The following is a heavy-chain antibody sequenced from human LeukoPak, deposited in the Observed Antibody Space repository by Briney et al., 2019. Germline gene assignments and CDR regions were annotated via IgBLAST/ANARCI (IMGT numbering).Heavy chain of an antibody. V-gene: IGHV1-2*02. J-gene: IGHJ4*02. CDR3: AREIYGSFYY. D-gene: IGHD1-26*01. CDR2: IIPNSGGK. Sequence: ASVKVSCKASGYTFTGYYMHWVRKAPAQGLEWMGWIIPNSGGKNYTQKFEGRVTMTRDTSITTAYMELSGLRSDDTAVYYCAREIYGSFYYWGQGTLVTVSS. CDR1: GYTFTGYY.